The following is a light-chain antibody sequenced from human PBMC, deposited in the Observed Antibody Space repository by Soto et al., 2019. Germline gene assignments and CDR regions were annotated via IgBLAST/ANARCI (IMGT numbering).Light chain of an antibody. V-gene: IGLV2-14*01. Sequence: QSALTQPAYVSGSPGQAITISCTGTSSDVGGYNFVSWYQKYPGKAPKLMIFEISDRPSGVSNRFSGSKSGNTASLTISGLQAEDEADYYCSSYTSNTTRVFGGGTKLTVL. CDR1: SSDVGGYNF. CDR2: EIS. J-gene: IGLJ3*02. CDR3: SSYTSNTTRV.